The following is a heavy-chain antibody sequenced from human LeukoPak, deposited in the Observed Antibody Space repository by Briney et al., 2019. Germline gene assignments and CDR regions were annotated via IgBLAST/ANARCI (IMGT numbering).Heavy chain of an antibody. Sequence: ASVKVSCKASGYTFTSYYMHWVRQAPGQGLEWMGIINPSGGSTSYAQKFQGRVTMTRDTSTSTVYMELSSLRSEDTAVYYCARDRQTSYDILTGYGSGAFDIWGQGTMVTVSS. J-gene: IGHJ3*02. V-gene: IGHV1-46*01. CDR1: GYTFTSYY. CDR2: INPSGGST. D-gene: IGHD3-9*01. CDR3: ARDRQTSYDILTGYGSGAFDI.